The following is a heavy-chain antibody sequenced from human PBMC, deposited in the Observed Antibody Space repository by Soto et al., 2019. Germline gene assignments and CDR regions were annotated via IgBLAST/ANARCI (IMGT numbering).Heavy chain of an antibody. CDR2: IKHSGPV. V-gene: IGHV4-34*01. CDR3: ARAGAALVLGSRGGFAY. CDR1: GGAFIGSY. Sequence: QVNLHQWGAGLLNPSKPLSLSSASKGGAFIGSYGTWIRKSPGKGLQWNGEIKHSGPVDNNRSLTRRVTFSIDTSKKQFSLTLTSVTASDTAVYYCARAGAALVLGSRGGFAYWGQGTLVTVSS. J-gene: IGHJ4*02. D-gene: IGHD1-26*01.